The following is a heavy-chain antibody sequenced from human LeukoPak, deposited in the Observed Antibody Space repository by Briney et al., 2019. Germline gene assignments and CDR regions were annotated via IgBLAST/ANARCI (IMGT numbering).Heavy chain of an antibody. J-gene: IGHJ3*02. CDR2: IYYSGST. V-gene: IGHV4-39*07. CDR3: ASYGGVLAAFDI. CDR1: GGSISSSSYY. D-gene: IGHD3-3*01. Sequence: PSETLSLTCTVSGGSISSSSYYWGWIRQPPGKGLEWIGSIYYSGSTYYNPSLKSRVTISVDTSKNQFSLKLSSVTAADTAVYYCASYGGVLAAFDIWGQGTMVTVSS.